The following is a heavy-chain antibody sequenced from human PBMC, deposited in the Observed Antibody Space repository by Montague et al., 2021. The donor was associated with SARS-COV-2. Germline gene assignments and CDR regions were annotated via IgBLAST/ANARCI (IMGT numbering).Heavy chain of an antibody. Sequence: SLRLSCAASGFTFSKYAMSWVRQAPGKGLEWVSAISGSGRSTYYADSVKGRFTISRDNSKNTLYLQMNNLRAEDTAVYYCAKDRLALLWFRERYDAFDIRGQGTMVTVSS. CDR3: AKDRLALLWFRERYDAFDI. CDR1: GFTFSKYA. J-gene: IGHJ3*02. CDR2: ISGSGRST. V-gene: IGHV3-23*01. D-gene: IGHD3-10*01.